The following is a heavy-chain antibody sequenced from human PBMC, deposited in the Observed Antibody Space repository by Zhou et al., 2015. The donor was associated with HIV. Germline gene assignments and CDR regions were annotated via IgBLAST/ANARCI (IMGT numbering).Heavy chain of an antibody. CDR2: ISNDGSST. J-gene: IGHJ4*02. V-gene: IGHV3-74*02. D-gene: IGHD3-9*01. Sequence: VQLVESGGGLVKPGGSLKLSCAASRFTFSSYWMHWVRQVPGKGLVWVSRISNDGSSTNYADSVKGRFTISRDNARSTLYLQMNSLRAEDTALYYCARAGTDWILDSWGQGTLVTVSS. CDR1: RFTFSSYW. CDR3: ARAGTDWILDS.